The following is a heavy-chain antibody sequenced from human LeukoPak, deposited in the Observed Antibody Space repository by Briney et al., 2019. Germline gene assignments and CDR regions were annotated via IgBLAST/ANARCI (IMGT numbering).Heavy chain of an antibody. D-gene: IGHD5-24*01. CDR1: GFTFSNYG. CDR2: ISYDGSNK. CDR3: ASHPILDY. V-gene: IGHV3-30*03. J-gene: IGHJ4*02. Sequence: GGSLRLSCAASGFTFSNYGMHWVRQAPGKGLEWVAVISYDGSNKYYADSVKGRFTISRDNSKTTLYLQMNSLRAEDTAVYYCASHPILDYWGQGTLVTVSS.